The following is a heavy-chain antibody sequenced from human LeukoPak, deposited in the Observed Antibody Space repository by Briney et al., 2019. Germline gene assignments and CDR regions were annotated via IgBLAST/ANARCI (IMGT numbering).Heavy chain of an antibody. CDR3: ARIPCSSTSCSLDY. Sequence: GGSLRLSCAASGFTFSSYAMSWVRQAPGKGLEWVSGMSGSGGSTYYADSVKGRFTISRDNSKNTLYLQMNSLRAEDTAVYYCARIPCSSTSCSLDYWGQGTLVTVSS. CDR2: MSGSGGST. V-gene: IGHV3-23*01. D-gene: IGHD2-2*01. J-gene: IGHJ4*02. CDR1: GFTFSSYA.